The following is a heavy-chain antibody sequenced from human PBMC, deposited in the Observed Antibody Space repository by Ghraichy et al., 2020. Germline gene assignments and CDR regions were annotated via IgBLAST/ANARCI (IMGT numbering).Heavy chain of an antibody. CDR2: IYTSGST. CDR1: GGSISSYY. V-gene: IGHV4-4*09. J-gene: IGHJ3*02. CDR3: VRHVPIKTIFGVVIAPIGAGAFDI. D-gene: IGHD3-3*01. Sequence: SETLSLTCTVSGGSISSYYWSWIRQPPGKGLEWIGYIYTSGSTNYNPSLKSRVTISVDTSKNQFSLKLSSVTAADTAVYYCVRHVPIKTIFGVVIAPIGAGAFDIWGQGTMVTVSS.